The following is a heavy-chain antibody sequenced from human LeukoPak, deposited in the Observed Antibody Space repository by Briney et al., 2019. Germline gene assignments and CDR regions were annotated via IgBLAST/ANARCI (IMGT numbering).Heavy chain of an antibody. D-gene: IGHD3-16*01. CDR1: GGSISSSTYY. Sequence: SETLSLTCIISGGSISSSTYYWGWIRQPPGKGLEWIGTVYYSGNTYYNPSLQSRVTISVDTSKNQFSLKLTSVTAADTAVYYCASHPQGDGDWNWFDPWGQGTLVTVSS. CDR3: ASHPQGDGDWNWFDP. CDR2: VYYSGNT. J-gene: IGHJ5*02. V-gene: IGHV4-39*01.